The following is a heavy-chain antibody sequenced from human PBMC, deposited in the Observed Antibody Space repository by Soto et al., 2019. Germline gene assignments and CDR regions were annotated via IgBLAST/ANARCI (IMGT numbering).Heavy chain of an antibody. CDR3: EIEAVGATSRNYGMDV. CDR2: IIPIFDTA. D-gene: IGHD1-26*01. J-gene: IGHJ6*02. Sequence: QVQLVQSGAEVKKPGSSVKVSCKASGGTFSSYAISWVRQAPGQGLEWMGGIIPIFDTANYAQKFQGRVTITADESTSTAYMELSSLRSEDTAVYYCEIEAVGATSRNYGMDVWGQGTTVTVSS. CDR1: GGTFSSYA. V-gene: IGHV1-69*01.